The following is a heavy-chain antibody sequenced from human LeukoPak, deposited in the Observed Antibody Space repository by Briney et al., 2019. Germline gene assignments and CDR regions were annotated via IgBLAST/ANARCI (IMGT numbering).Heavy chain of an antibody. CDR3: ARDDGSLRGSSPSGNFPSYYYYGIDV. V-gene: IGHV4-4*02. Sequence: SETLSLTCAVSGGSINNDNWWTWVRQPPGKGLEWIGEVNDSGRTNYNPSLKSRLTISVDKSKNLISLKLTSVTAADTAVYYCARDDGSLRGSSPSGNFPSYYYYGIDVWGQGTTVIVSS. CDR1: GGSINNDNW. D-gene: IGHD3-10*01. J-gene: IGHJ6*02. CDR2: VNDSGRT.